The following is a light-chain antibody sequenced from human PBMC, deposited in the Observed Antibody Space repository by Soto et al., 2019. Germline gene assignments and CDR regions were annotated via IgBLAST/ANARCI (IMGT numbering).Light chain of an antibody. CDR1: SSDVGRYNS. CDR2: EGS. CDR3: CSYVGDPYV. Sequence: QSALTQPASVSGSPGQSIATSCTGSSSDVGRYNSVSWYQQHPGKAPKLMIYEGSKRPSGVSDRFSGSKSGNTASLTISGLQPEDEADYYCCSYVGDPYVFGTGTKVTVL. J-gene: IGLJ1*01. V-gene: IGLV2-23*01.